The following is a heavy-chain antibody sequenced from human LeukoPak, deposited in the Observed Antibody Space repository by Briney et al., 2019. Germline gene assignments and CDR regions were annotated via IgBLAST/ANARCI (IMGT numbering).Heavy chain of an antibody. CDR2: ISSNGGST. Sequence: GGSLRLSCSASGFTFSSYAMHWVRQAPGKGLEYVSAISSNGGSTYYADSVKGRFTISRDNSKSTLYLQMSSLRAEDTAVYYCAKDASGWLQLDYYFDYWGQGTLVTVSS. J-gene: IGHJ4*02. CDR3: AKDASGWLQLDYYFDY. D-gene: IGHD6-19*01. CDR1: GFTFSSYA. V-gene: IGHV3-64*04.